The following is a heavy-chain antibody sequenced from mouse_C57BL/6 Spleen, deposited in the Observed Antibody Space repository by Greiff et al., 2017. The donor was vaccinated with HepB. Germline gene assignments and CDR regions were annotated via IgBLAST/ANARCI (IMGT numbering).Heavy chain of an antibody. CDR2: IDPETGGT. CDR3: SYYYGSSPYYFDY. V-gene: IGHV1-15*01. D-gene: IGHD1-1*01. Sequence: VKLMESGAELVRPGASVTLSCKASGYTFTDYEMHWVKQTPVHGLEWIGAIDPETGGTAYNQKFKGKAILTADKSSSTAYMELRSLTSEDSAVYYCSYYYGSSPYYFDYWGQGTTLTVSS. J-gene: IGHJ2*01. CDR1: GYTFTDYE.